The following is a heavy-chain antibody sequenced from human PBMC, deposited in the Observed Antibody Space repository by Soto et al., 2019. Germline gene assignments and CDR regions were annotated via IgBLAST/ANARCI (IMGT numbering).Heavy chain of an antibody. CDR2: ISAHNGNT. J-gene: IGHJ4*02. V-gene: IGHV1-18*01. CDR1: GYTFTSYG. D-gene: IGHD1-1*01. Sequence: QVHLVQSGAEVKKPGASVKVSCKASGYTFTSYGITWVRQAPGQGLEWMGWISAHNGNTAYAQKLQGRVIVTRDTSTSTAYLELRGLRSDDTAVYYCARGRYGDYWGQGALVTVSS. CDR3: ARGRYGDY.